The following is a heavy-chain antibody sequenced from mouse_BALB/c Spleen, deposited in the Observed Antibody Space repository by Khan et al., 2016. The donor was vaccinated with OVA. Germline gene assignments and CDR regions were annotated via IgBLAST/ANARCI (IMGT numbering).Heavy chain of an antibody. CDR3: AGAYYGNYREAMDY. J-gene: IGHJ4*01. Sequence: QVQLKESGPGLVAPSQSLSITCTVSGFSLTGYGVNWVRQPPGKGLEWLGMIWGDGSTDYNSALKSRLSISKDNSKSQVFLKMNSLQTDDTASYYCAGAYYGNYREAMDYWGQGTSVTVSS. V-gene: IGHV2-6-7*01. D-gene: IGHD2-10*01. CDR1: GFSLTGYG. CDR2: IWGDGST.